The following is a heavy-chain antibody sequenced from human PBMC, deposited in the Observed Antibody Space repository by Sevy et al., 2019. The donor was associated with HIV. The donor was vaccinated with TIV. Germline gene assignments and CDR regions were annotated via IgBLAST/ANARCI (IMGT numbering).Heavy chain of an antibody. CDR3: GRARSGPHDAFDI. V-gene: IGHV3-74*01. J-gene: IGHJ3*02. CDR2: INSDGSST. D-gene: IGHD1-26*01. Sequence: GGSLRLSCAASGFTFSSYWMHWVRQAPGKGLVWVSRINSDGSSTSYADSVKGRFTISRDNAKNTLYLQMNSRGAEDTAVYYCGRARSGPHDAFDIWGQGTMVTVSS. CDR1: GFTFSSYW.